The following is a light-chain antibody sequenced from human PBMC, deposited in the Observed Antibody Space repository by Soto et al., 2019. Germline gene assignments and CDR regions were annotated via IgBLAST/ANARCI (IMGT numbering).Light chain of an antibody. CDR1: SSDVGSNNL. Sequence: ELTQAASVTGLPGQSITISCTRTSSDVGSNNLVSWYQQHPGKAPKLMIYEVSRRPSGVSNRFSGSKSGNTASLTISGLQAEDEADYYCSSFARSSTPFGSGTKVTVL. J-gene: IGLJ1*01. CDR3: SSFARSSTP. CDR2: EVS. V-gene: IGLV2-23*02.